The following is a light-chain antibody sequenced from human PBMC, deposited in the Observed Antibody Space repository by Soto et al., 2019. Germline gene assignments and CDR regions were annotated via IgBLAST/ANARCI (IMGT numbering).Light chain of an antibody. J-gene: IGKJ1*01. Sequence: EIVLTQSPGTLSLSPGDRATLSCRASQSVSSNYLAWYQQKPGQPPRLLIYLASIRATGIPDRFSGSGSGTDFTVTIGRLEPEDFAVYYCQQYCTSSRTFGQGIKVEIK. V-gene: IGKV3-20*01. CDR2: LAS. CDR1: QSVSSNY. CDR3: QQYCTSSRT.